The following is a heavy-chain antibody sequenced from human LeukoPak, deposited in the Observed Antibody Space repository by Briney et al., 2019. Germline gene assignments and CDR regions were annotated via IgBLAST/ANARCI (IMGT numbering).Heavy chain of an antibody. CDR1: GGSFSGYY. Sequence: SETLSLTCAVYGGSFSGYYWSWIRQPPGKGLEWIGEINHSGSTNYNPSLKRRVTISVDTSKNQFSLKLSSVTAADTAVYYCARKYRRGRLTMISNWFDPWGQGTLVTVSS. D-gene: IGHD3-22*01. J-gene: IGHJ5*02. CDR3: ARKYRRGRLTMISNWFDP. V-gene: IGHV4-34*01. CDR2: INHSGST.